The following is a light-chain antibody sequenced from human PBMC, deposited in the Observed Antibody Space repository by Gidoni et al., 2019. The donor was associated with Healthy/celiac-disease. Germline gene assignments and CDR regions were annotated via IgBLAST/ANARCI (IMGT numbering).Light chain of an antibody. CDR2: GAS. J-gene: IGKJ3*01. CDR3: QQYGSSPFT. V-gene: IGKV3-20*01. Sequence: EIVLTQSPGTLSLSPGERATLSCSSSQSVSSSYLAWYQQKPGQAPRLLIYGASSRAPGIPDRFSGSGSGTDFTLTISRLEPEDFAVYYCQQYGSSPFTFGPGTKVDIK. CDR1: QSVSSSY.